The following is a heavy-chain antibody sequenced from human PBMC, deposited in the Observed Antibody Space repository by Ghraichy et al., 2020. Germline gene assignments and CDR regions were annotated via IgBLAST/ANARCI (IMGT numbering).Heavy chain of an antibody. CDR3: ARGRLAGMYPLYYYYYGMDV. D-gene: IGHD3-3*02. CDR2: IIPIFGTA. J-gene: IGHJ6*02. V-gene: IGHV1-69*13. Sequence: SVKVSCKASGGTFSSYAISWVRQAPGQGLEWMGGIIPIFGTANYAQKFQGRVTITADESTSTAYMELSSLRSEDTAVYYCARGRLAGMYPLYYYYYGMDVWGQGTTVTVSS. CDR1: GGTFSSYA.